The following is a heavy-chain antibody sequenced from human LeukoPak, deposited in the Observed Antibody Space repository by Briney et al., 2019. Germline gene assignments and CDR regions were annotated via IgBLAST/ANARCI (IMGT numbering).Heavy chain of an antibody. CDR3: ARLPDDYGDYKHFQN. D-gene: IGHD4-17*01. J-gene: IGHJ1*01. CDR1: GFPFSDRY. V-gene: IGHV3-11*04. CDR2: ISPNGDNI. Sequence: GGSLRLSCAAAGFPFSDRYMSWIRQAPGKGMEWVAYISPNGDNIHYADSVKGRFTISRDNAKNSLFLQVNSLRAEDTAVYYCARLPDDYGDYKHFQNWGQGTLVIVSS.